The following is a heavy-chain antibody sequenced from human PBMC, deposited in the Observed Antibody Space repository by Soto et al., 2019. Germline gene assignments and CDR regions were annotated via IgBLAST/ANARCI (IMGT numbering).Heavy chain of an antibody. CDR1: GFTFSSYA. CDR3: ARDDRTIFGNWFDP. J-gene: IGHJ5*02. D-gene: IGHD3-3*01. V-gene: IGHV3-30-3*01. CDR2: ISYDGSNK. Sequence: QVQLVESGGGVVQPGRSLRLSCAASGFTFSSYAMHWVRHAPGKGLEWVAVISYDGSNKYYADSVKGRFTISRDNSKNTLYLQMNSLRAEDTAVYYCARDDRTIFGNWFDPWGQGTLVTVSS.